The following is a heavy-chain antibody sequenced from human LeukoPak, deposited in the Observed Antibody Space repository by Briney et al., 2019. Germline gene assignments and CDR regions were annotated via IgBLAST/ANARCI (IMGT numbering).Heavy chain of an antibody. V-gene: IGHV3-21*01. J-gene: IGHJ6*03. CDR3: ARDPYSGSYGNYYYYFMDV. Sequence: GGSLRLSCAASRFTFSSYAMSWVRQAPGKGLEWVSSITSGSSYIYYADSVKGRFTISRDNAKNSLFLQMNSLRAEDTAVYYCARDPYSGSYGNYYYYFMDVWGKGTTVTISS. CDR2: ITSGSSYI. CDR1: RFTFSSYA. D-gene: IGHD1-26*01.